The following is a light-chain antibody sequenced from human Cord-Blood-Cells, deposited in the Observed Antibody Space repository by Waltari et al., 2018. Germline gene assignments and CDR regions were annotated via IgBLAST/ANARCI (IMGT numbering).Light chain of an antibody. CDR2: RNN. Sequence: QSVLTQPPSASATPGQRVTISCSGRSANIGSNYVYWYQQLPGTAPKLLIYRNNQRPSGVPDRFSGSKSGTSASLAISGLRSEDEADYYCAAWDDSLSGWVFGGGTKLTVL. CDR3: AAWDDSLSGWV. V-gene: IGLV1-47*01. CDR1: SANIGSNY. J-gene: IGLJ3*02.